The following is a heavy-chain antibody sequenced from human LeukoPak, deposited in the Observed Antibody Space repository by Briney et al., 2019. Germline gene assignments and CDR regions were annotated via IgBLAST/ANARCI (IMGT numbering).Heavy chain of an antibody. CDR1: GFTFSSYA. Sequence: PGGSLRLSCAASGFTFSSYAMSWVRQAPGKGLEWVSAISGSGGSTYYADSVKGRFTISRDSSKNTLYLQMNSLRAEDTAVYYCAKGWGDIVVVVAATAGAFDIWGQGTMVTVSS. D-gene: IGHD2-15*01. J-gene: IGHJ3*02. CDR3: AKGWGDIVVVVAATAGAFDI. V-gene: IGHV3-23*01. CDR2: ISGSGGST.